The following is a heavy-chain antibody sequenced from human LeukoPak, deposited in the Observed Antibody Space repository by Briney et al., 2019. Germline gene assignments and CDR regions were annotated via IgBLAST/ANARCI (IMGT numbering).Heavy chain of an antibody. CDR3: ARSGDTAMDRGGYYFDY. J-gene: IGHJ4*02. D-gene: IGHD5-18*01. CDR1: GYTFTSYG. CDR2: ISAYNGNT. V-gene: IGHV1-18*01. Sequence: ASVKVSCKASGYTFTSYGISWVRQAPGQGLEWMGWISAYNGNTNYAQKLQGRVTMTTDTSTSTAYMELRSLRSDDTAVYYCARSGDTAMDRGGYYFDYWGQGTLVTVSS.